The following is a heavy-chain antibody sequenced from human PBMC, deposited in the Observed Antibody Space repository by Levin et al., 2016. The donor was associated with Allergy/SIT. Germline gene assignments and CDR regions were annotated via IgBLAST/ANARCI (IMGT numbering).Heavy chain of an antibody. CDR2: INYSGGT. V-gene: IGHV4-59*13. D-gene: IGHD6-19*01. CDR1: GGFISNYY. J-gene: IGHJ6*02. Sequence: SETLSLTCTVSGGFISNYYWNWVRQPPGKGLEWIGYINYSGGTSYKPTLKSRVTMSVDLSQNQVSLNLRSVTPADAAVYYCARETSVAGVGSYGLDVWGQGTTVIVSS. CDR3: ARETSVAGVGSYGLDV.